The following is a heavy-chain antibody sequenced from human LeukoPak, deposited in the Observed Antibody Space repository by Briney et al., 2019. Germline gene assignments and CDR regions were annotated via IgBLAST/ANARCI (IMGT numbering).Heavy chain of an antibody. J-gene: IGHJ6*02. CDR3: ARARRHYGMDV. Sequence: GGSLRLSCAGSGFTVSSNYMSWVRQAPGKGLEWVSVIYSGGSTYYADSVKGRFTISRDNSKNTLYLQMNSPRAEDTAVYYCARARRHYGMDVWGQGTTVTVSS. V-gene: IGHV3-66*01. CDR2: IYSGGST. CDR1: GFTVSSNY. D-gene: IGHD6-25*01.